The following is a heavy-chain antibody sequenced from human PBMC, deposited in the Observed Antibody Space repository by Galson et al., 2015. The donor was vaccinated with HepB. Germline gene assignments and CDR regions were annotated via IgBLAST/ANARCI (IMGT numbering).Heavy chain of an antibody. J-gene: IGHJ4*02. D-gene: IGHD3-16*01. V-gene: IGHV3-21*01. Sequence: SLRLSCAASGFTFSSYSMNWVRQAPGKGLEWVSSISSSSSYIYYADSVKGRFTISRDNAKNSLYLQMNSLRAEDTAVYYCARDMREDSPSRDYYFDYWGQGTLVTVSS. CDR1: GFTFSSYS. CDR3: ARDMREDSPSRDYYFDY. CDR2: ISSSSSYI.